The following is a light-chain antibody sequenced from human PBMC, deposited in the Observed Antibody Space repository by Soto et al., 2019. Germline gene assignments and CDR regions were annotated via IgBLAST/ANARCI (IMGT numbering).Light chain of an antibody. CDR3: SSYTGTSTQV. CDR1: SNDIGGYNY. V-gene: IGLV2-14*03. J-gene: IGLJ1*01. Sequence: LTQPASVSGSPGQSITISCTGTSNDIGGYNYVSWYQQHPGKAPQLMISDVSNRPSGVSNRFSGSKSGNTASLTISGLQAEDEADYYCSSYTGTSTQVFGAGTKV. CDR2: DVS.